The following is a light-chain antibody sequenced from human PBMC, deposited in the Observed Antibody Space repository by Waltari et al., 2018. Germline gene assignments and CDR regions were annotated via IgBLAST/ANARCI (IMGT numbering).Light chain of an antibody. V-gene: IGKV3-11*01. CDR3: QQRSNWPPP. Sequence: EIVLTQSPAILSLSPGERATLSCRASQSVSSYLAWYQQKPGQAPRLLIYDASNRATGIPARFSGSGSGTDFTLTISSLEPEDFAVYYCQQRSNWPPPFGQGTRLEIK. CDR2: DAS. J-gene: IGKJ5*01. CDR1: QSVSSY.